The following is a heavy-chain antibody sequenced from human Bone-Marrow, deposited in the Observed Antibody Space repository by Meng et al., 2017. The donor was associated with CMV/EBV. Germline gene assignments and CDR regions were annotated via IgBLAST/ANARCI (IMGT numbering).Heavy chain of an antibody. CDR1: GDSISLYY. CDR3: ARVGEDYQFDY. CDR2: IYYSGST. V-gene: IGHV4-59*01. Sequence: SETLSLTCTVSGDSISLYYWSWIRQPPGKGLEWIGYIYYSGSTNYNPSLKSRVTISVDTSRNQFSLKLSSVTAADTAVYYCARVGEDYQFDYWGQGMLVTVSS. D-gene: IGHD3-10*01. J-gene: IGHJ4*02.